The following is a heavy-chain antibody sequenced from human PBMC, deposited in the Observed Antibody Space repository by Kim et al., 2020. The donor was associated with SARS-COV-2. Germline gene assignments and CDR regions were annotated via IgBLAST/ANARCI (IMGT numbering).Heavy chain of an antibody. Sequence: GGSLRLSCAASGFTFDDYAMHWVRQAPGKGLEWVSGISWNSGSIGYADSVKGRFTISRDNAKNSLYLQMNSLRAEDTALYYCAKDIRGYVMALDYWGQGTLVTVSS. CDR2: ISWNSGSI. J-gene: IGHJ4*02. D-gene: IGHD5-12*01. V-gene: IGHV3-9*01. CDR3: AKDIRGYVMALDY. CDR1: GFTFDDYA.